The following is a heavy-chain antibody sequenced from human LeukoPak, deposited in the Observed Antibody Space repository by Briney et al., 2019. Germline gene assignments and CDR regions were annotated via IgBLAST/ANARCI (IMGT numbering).Heavy chain of an antibody. V-gene: IGHV4-59*12. CDR1: GGSISSYY. J-gene: IGHJ4*02. D-gene: IGHD6-19*01. CDR2: IYYSGYT. Sequence: SETLSLTCTVSGGSISSYYWSWIRQPPGKGLEYIGYIYYSGYTNYNPSLKSRVTISVDTSKNQFSLKLSSVTAADTAVYYCARDQGGSGWSFNLWGQGTLVTVSS. CDR3: ARDQGGSGWSFNL.